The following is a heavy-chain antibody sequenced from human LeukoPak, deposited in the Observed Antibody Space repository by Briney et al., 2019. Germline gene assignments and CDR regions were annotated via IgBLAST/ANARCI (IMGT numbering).Heavy chain of an antibody. Sequence: PSETLSLTCTVSGGSISSSSYYWGWIRQPPGKGLEWIGSIYYSGSTYYKPSLKSRATISVDMSKNQFSLKLSSVTAADTAVYYCARHRDSSGYIIHYWGQGTLVTVSS. D-gene: IGHD3-22*01. CDR2: IYYSGST. V-gene: IGHV4-39*01. CDR1: GGSISSSSYY. J-gene: IGHJ4*02. CDR3: ARHRDSSGYIIHY.